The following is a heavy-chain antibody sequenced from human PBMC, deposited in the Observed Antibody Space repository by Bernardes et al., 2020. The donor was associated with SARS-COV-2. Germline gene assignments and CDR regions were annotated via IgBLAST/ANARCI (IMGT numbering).Heavy chain of an antibody. Sequence: GGSLRLSCVASGFTFGSHTMNWVRQAPGKGLEWVSSITRSSDYIYYADSVKGRFTVSRDNARTSVFLQMESLRAEDTAVYYCARDVGGTDWRFGLDVWGPGTMVHVSS. J-gene: IGHJ3*01. CDR3: ARDVGGTDWRFGLDV. CDR2: ITRSSDYI. V-gene: IGHV3-21*01. CDR1: GFTFGSHT. D-gene: IGHD3-9*01.